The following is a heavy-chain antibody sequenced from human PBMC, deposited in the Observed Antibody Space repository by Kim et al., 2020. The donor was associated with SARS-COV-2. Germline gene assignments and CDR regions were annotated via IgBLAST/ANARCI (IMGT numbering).Heavy chain of an antibody. D-gene: IGHD3-22*01. CDR3: ARVSQDSSGYYHIDY. J-gene: IGHJ4*02. Sequence: PSLKSRVTISVDTSKNQFSLKLSSVTAADTAVYYCARVSQDSSGYYHIDYWGQGTLVTVSS. V-gene: IGHV4-59*01.